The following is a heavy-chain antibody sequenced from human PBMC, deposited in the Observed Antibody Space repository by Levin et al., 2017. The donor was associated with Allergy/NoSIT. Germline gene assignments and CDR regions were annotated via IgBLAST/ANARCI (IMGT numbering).Heavy chain of an antibody. CDR1: GFTVSHNY. CDR3: ARERQLASFDF. CDR2: IYTGDDT. Sequence: GESLKISCAASGFTVSHNYMSWVRQSPGKGLEWVSVIYTGDDTHYADSVKGRFAISRDNSKNTLYLQLNSLRVEDTAVYYCARERQLASFDFWGQGTLVTVSS. J-gene: IGHJ4*02. D-gene: IGHD1-1*01. V-gene: IGHV3-53*01.